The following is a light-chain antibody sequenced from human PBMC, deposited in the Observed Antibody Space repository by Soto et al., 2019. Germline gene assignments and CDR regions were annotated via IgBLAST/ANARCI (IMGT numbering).Light chain of an antibody. J-gene: IGLJ2*01. CDR1: SGHSNYA. Sequence: VLTQSPSASASLGASVKLTCTLSSGHSNYAIAWHQQQPEKGPRYLMKVNSDGSHSMGDGIPDRFSGSSSGAERYLTISSLQSEDEADYYCQTWGTGVVFGGGTKLTVL. CDR3: QTWGTGVV. V-gene: IGLV4-69*01. CDR2: VNSDGSH.